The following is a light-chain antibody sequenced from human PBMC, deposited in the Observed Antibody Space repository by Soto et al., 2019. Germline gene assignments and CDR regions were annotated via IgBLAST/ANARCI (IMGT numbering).Light chain of an antibody. CDR1: QGIINY. V-gene: IGKV1-16*02. CDR3: QQYNSYPPT. Sequence: DIQMTQSPSSLAGSVGDRVTITCLAIQGIINYLAWFQHVPGKAPKSLIYAASSLQSGVPSKFSGSRSGTDFTITISSLQPEDSATHYCQQYNSYPPTFGQGTRLQI. J-gene: IGKJ5*01. CDR2: AAS.